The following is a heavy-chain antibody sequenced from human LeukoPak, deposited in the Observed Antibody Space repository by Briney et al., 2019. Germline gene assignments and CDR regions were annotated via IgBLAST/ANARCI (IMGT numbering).Heavy chain of an antibody. D-gene: IGHD3-10*01. V-gene: IGHV3-7*01. CDR1: GFTFNSYW. Sequence: PGGSLRLSCAASGFTFNSYWMSWVRQAPGKGLEWVANVKQDGSEKYYVDSVKGRFTISRDNAKNSLYLQMDILRAEDTAVYYCVRELYYASGTVYYFDSWGQGTLVTVSS. CDR3: VRELYYASGTVYYFDS. J-gene: IGHJ4*02. CDR2: VKQDGSEK.